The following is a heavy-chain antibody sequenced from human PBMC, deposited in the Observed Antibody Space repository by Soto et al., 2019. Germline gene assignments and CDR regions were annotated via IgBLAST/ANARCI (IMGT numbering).Heavy chain of an antibody. CDR2: ISYDGSNK. CDR1: GFTFSSYG. Sequence: PGGSLRLSCAASGFTFSSYGMHWVRQAPGKGLEWVAVISYDGSNKYYADSVKGRFTISRDNSKNTLYLQMNSLRAEDTAVYYCAKLPNFNYYDTYFDYWGQGTLVTVSS. J-gene: IGHJ4*02. D-gene: IGHD3-22*01. CDR3: AKLPNFNYYDTYFDY. V-gene: IGHV3-30*18.